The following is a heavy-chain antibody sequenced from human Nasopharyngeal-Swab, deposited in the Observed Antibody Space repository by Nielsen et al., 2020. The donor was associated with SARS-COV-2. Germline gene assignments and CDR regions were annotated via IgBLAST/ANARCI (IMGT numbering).Heavy chain of an antibody. V-gene: IGHV4-39*07. J-gene: IGHJ6*03. CDR3: ARERGRGGIWNYYYYYMDV. D-gene: IGHD3-10*01. Sequence: SETLSLTCTVSGGSISSSSYYWGWIRQPPGKGLEWIGIIYYSGSTYYNPSLKSRVTISVDTSKNQFSLKLSSVTAADTAVYYCARERGRGGIWNYYYYYMDVWGKGTTVTVSS. CDR1: GGSISSSSYY. CDR2: IYYSGST.